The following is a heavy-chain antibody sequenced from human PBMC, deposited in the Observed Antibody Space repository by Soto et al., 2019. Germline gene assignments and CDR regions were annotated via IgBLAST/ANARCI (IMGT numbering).Heavy chain of an antibody. CDR1: GGSLSSGGYS. J-gene: IGHJ4*02. V-gene: IGHV4-30-2*01. CDR3: ARGNVVAIDY. CDR2: IYHSGST. D-gene: IGHD2-21*01. Sequence: SETLSLTCAVSGGSLSSGGYSWSWIRQPPGKGLEWIGYIYHSGSTYYNPSLKSRVTISVDRSKNQFSLKLSSVTAADTAVYYCARGNVVAIDYWGQGTLVTV.